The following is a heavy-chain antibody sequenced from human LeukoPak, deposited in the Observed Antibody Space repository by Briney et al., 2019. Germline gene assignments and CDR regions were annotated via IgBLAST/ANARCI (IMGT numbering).Heavy chain of an antibody. V-gene: IGHV1-69*05. CDR3: AREMATNLDY. Sequence: SVKVSCKVSGGTFSSYAISWVRQAPGQGLEWMGRIIPIFGTANYTQKFQGRVTITTDESTSTAYMELSSLRSEDTAVYYCAREMATNLDYWGQGTLVTVSS. CDR1: GGTFSSYA. J-gene: IGHJ4*02. D-gene: IGHD5-24*01. CDR2: IIPIFGTA.